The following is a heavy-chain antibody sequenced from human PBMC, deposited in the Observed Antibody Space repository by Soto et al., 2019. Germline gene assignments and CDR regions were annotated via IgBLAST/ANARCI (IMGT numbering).Heavy chain of an antibody. D-gene: IGHD6-13*01. V-gene: IGHV4-34*01. J-gene: IGHJ4*02. Sequence: QVQLQQWGAGLLKPSETLSLTCAVYGGSFSGYYWSWIRQPPGKGLEWIGEINHSGSTNYNPSLKSRVTISVDTSKNQFSLKRSSVTAADTAVYYCASRIAAAASYYFDYWGQGTLVTVSS. CDR2: INHSGST. CDR3: ASRIAAAASYYFDY. CDR1: GGSFSGYY.